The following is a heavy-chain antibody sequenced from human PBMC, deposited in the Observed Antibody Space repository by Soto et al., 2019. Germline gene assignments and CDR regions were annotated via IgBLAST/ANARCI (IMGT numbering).Heavy chain of an antibody. Sequence: QVQLVESGGGVVQPGRSLRLSCAASGFTFSSYGMHWVRQAPGKGLEWVAVIWYDGSNKYYADSVKGRFTISRDNSNNTLYLQMNSLRAEDTAVYYCARDGYCSGGSCYSVPVFDYWGQGTLVTFSS. CDR2: IWYDGSNK. CDR1: GFTFSSYG. D-gene: IGHD2-15*01. J-gene: IGHJ4*02. CDR3: ARDGYCSGGSCYSVPVFDY. V-gene: IGHV3-33*01.